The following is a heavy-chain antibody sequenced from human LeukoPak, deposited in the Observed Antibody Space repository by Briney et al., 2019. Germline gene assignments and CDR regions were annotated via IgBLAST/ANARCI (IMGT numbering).Heavy chain of an antibody. CDR3: ARFQYDILTGYYPNYFDH. J-gene: IGHJ4*02. D-gene: IGHD3-9*01. Sequence: GGSLRLSCAASGFTFSDYYMSWIRQAPGKGLEWVSYISSSGNHTNYADSVKGRFTTSKDNSRNSLFLQMNGLRAEDTAMYYCARFQYDILTGYYPNYFDHWGQGTLVTVSS. CDR2: ISSSGNHT. V-gene: IGHV3-11*06. CDR1: GFTFSDYY.